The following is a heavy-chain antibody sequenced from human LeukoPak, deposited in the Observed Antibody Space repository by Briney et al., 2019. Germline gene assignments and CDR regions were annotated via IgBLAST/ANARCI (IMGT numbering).Heavy chain of an antibody. V-gene: IGHV1-2*02. CDR1: GYTFTGYY. CDR2: INPNSGGT. J-gene: IGHJ4*02. D-gene: IGHD6-13*01. CDR3: ARDPYSSSWYEGYYFDY. Sequence: ASVKVSCKASGYTFTGYYMHWVRQAPGQGLEWMGWINPNSGGTNYAQKFQGRVTMTRDTSISTDYMELSRLRSDDTAVYSCARDPYSSSWYEGYYFDYWGQGTLVTVSS.